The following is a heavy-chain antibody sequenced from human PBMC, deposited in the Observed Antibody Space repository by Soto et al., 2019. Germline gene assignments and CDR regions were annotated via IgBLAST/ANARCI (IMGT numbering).Heavy chain of an antibody. CDR3: ARDLDGLVAALSHYYYYGMDV. Sequence: QVQLVQSGAEVKKPGASVKVSCKASGYTFTSYGISWVRQAPGQGLEWMGWISAYNGNTNYAQKLQGRVTMTTDTSTSTAYMELRSLRSDDTAVYYCARDLDGLVAALSHYYYYGMDVWGQGTTVTVSS. D-gene: IGHD2-15*01. V-gene: IGHV1-18*01. CDR2: ISAYNGNT. CDR1: GYTFTSYG. J-gene: IGHJ6*02.